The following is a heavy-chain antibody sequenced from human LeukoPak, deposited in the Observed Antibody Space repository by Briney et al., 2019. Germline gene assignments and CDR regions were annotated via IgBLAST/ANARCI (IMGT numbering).Heavy chain of an antibody. CDR3: AKDRHGAYFDY. D-gene: IGHD4-17*01. J-gene: IGHJ4*02. CDR2: IYSGGST. Sequence: PGGSLRLSCAASGFTVSSNYMSWVRQAPGKGLEWVSVIYSGGSTYYADSVKGRFTISRDNSKNTLYLQMNSLRAEDTAVYYCAKDRHGAYFDYWGQGTLVTVSS. V-gene: IGHV3-53*01. CDR1: GFTVSSNY.